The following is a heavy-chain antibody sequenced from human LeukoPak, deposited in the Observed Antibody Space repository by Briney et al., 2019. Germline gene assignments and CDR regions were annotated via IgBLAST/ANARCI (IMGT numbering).Heavy chain of an antibody. CDR2: IYSGGRT. D-gene: IGHD6-13*01. CDR3: ARAGPSSSWHQLDY. V-gene: IGHV3-66*01. Sequence: PGESLRLSCAASGFTVSRNYMSWVRQAPGKGLEWVSVIYSGGRTYYADSVKGRFTISRDNSKNTLYLQMNRLRAEDTAVYYCARAGPSSSWHQLDYWGQGTLVTVSS. J-gene: IGHJ4*02. CDR1: GFTVSRNY.